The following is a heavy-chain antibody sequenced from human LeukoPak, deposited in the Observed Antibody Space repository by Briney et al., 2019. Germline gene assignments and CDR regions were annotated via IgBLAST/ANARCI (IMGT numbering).Heavy chain of an antibody. J-gene: IGHJ3*02. D-gene: IGHD3-22*01. CDR3: ARSTDSSGYYYPDAFDI. V-gene: IGHV4-61*01. Sequence: SETLSLTCTVSGYSLSSGYSWSWIRQPPGKGLEWIGYIYYSGSTNYNPSLKRRVTISVDTSKNQFSLKLSSVTAADTAVYYCARSTDSSGYYYPDAFDIWGQGTMVTVSS. CDR1: GYSLSSGYS. CDR2: IYYSGST.